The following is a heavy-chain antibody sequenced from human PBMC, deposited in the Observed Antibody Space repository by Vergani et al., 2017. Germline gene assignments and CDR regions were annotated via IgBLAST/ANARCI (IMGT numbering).Heavy chain of an antibody. CDR2: IRSSSSTI. CDR3: ARDLAVADHYFDY. Sequence: EVQLVESGGGLVKPGGSLRLSCAASGFTFSSYNMHWVRQAPGKGLEWVSYIRSSSSTIYYADSVKGRFTISRDNAKNSLYLQMNSLRAEDTAVYYCARDLAVADHYFDYWGQGTLVTVSS. J-gene: IGHJ4*02. CDR1: GFTFSSYN. V-gene: IGHV3-48*01. D-gene: IGHD6-19*01.